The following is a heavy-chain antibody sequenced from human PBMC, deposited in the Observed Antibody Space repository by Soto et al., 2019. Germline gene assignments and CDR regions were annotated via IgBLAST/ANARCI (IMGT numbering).Heavy chain of an antibody. CDR1: GGTFSSYA. V-gene: IGHV1-69*01. CDR2: IIPIFGTA. Sequence: QVQLVQSGAEVKKPGSSVKVSCKASGGTFSSYAISWVRQAPGQGLEWMGGIIPIFGTANYAQKFQGRVTITADEPTSTADIDLSSLSSEDTAVYYCARDLAAAGSYYYYGMDVWGQGTTVTVSS. D-gene: IGHD6-13*01. J-gene: IGHJ6*02. CDR3: ARDLAAAGSYYYYGMDV.